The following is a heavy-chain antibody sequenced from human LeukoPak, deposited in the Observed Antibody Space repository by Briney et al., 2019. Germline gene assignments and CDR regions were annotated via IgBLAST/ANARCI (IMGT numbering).Heavy chain of an antibody. Sequence: GGSLRLSCAASGFTFSNYWMTWVRQAPGKGLEWVANIKQDGSEKSYVDSVTGRFSISRDNAKNSLYLQMNSLRVEDTAVYYCAREISSWYRTEGRFDPWGQGTLVTVSS. CDR1: GFTFSNYW. D-gene: IGHD6-13*01. V-gene: IGHV3-7*01. J-gene: IGHJ5*02. CDR2: IKQDGSEK. CDR3: AREISSWYRTEGRFDP.